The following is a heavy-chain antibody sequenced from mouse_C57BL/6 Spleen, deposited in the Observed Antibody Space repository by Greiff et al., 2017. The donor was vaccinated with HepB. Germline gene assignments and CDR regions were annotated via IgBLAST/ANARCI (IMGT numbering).Heavy chain of an antibody. CDR1: GYTFTDYE. CDR3: TGHYYGTGFAY. Sequence: VQGVESGAELVRPGASVTLSCKASGYTFTDYEMHWVKQTPVHGLEWIGAIDPETGGTAYNQKFKGKAILTANKSSSTAYMELRSLTSEDSAVYYCTGHYYGTGFAYWGQGTLVTVSA. J-gene: IGHJ3*01. CDR2: IDPETGGT. V-gene: IGHV1-15*01. D-gene: IGHD1-1*01.